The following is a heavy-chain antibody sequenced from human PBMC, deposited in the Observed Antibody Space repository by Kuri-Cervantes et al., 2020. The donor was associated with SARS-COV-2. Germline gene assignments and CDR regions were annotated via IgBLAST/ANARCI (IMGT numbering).Heavy chain of an antibody. V-gene: IGHV1-2*02. CDR3: ARDDPNQAAMGTFDY. Sequence: ASVKVSCKASGYTFTGYYMHWVRQAPGQGLEWMGWINPNSGGTNYAQKFQGRVTMTRDTSISTAYMELSRLRSDDTAVYYCARDDPNQAAMGTFDYWSQGTLVTVSS. D-gene: IGHD6-13*01. CDR2: INPNSGGT. CDR1: GYTFTGYY. J-gene: IGHJ4*02.